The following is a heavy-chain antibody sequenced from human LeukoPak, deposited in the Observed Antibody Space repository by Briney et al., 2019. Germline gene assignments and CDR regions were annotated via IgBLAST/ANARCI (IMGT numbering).Heavy chain of an antibody. CDR1: GYSFTSYW. V-gene: IGHV5-51*01. J-gene: IGHJ4*02. CDR3: ARRVSGTKFDY. D-gene: IGHD6-13*01. Sequence: GESLKISRKGSGYSFTSYWLGWVRQMPGKGLELMGIIYPGDSYTRYRPSCQGQVTIADDKSISTAYLQWSSLKASDTAMYYCARRVSGTKFDYWGQGTLVTVSS. CDR2: IYPGDSYT.